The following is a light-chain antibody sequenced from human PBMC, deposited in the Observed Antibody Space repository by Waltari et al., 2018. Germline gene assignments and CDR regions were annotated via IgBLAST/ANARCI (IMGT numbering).Light chain of an antibody. J-gene: IGKJ1*01. CDR1: QTVRSN. CDR2: GAS. CDR3: QQYQNWPRT. Sequence: EIVMTQSPATLSVSPGERATLSCRANQTVRSNLAWYQQKPGQAPRRLIYGASTRATGIPARFSASGSGTEFTLTISALQSEDFAVYYCQQYQNWPRTFGQGTKVEIK. V-gene: IGKV3-15*01.